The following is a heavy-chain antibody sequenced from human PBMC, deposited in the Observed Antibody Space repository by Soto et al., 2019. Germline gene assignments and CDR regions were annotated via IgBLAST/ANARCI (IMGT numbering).Heavy chain of an antibody. Sequence: GGSLRLSCAASGFTFSSYGMHWVRQAPGKGLEWVAVIWYDGSNKYYADSVKGRFTISRDNSKNTLYLQMNSLRAEDTAVYYCAREIRLWFGELFYFDYWGQGTLVTVSS. D-gene: IGHD3-10*01. J-gene: IGHJ4*02. CDR1: GFTFSSYG. V-gene: IGHV3-33*01. CDR3: AREIRLWFGELFYFDY. CDR2: IWYDGSNK.